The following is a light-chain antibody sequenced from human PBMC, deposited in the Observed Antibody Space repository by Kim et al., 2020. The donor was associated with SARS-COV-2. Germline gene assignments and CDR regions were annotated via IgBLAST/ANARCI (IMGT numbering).Light chain of an antibody. CDR1: QSISSW. Sequence: DIQMTQSPSTLSASVGDRVTITCRASQSISSWLAWYQQKPGKAPKLLIYKASSLESGVPSRFSGSGSGTEFTLTISSLQPDDFPTYYCQQYKSDTWTFGQGTKVYIK. CDR2: KAS. CDR3: QQYKSDTWT. J-gene: IGKJ1*01. V-gene: IGKV1-5*03.